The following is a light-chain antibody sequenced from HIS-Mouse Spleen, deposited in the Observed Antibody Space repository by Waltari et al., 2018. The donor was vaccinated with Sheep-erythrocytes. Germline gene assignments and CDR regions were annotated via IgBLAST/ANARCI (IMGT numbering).Light chain of an antibody. CDR3: MQALQTPRT. J-gene: IGKJ2*01. Sequence: DIVMTQSPLSLPVTPGEPASISCRSSQSLLHSNGYNYLDWYLQKPGPSPQLLSYLGSNRASGVPDRFSGSGSGTDFTLKISRVEAEDVGVYYCMQALQTPRTFGQGTKLEIK. CDR2: LGS. CDR1: QSLLHSNGYNY. V-gene: IGKV2-28*01.